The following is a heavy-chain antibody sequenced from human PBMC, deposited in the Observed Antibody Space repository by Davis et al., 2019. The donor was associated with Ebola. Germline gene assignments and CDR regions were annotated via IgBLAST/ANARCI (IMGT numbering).Heavy chain of an antibody. Sequence: GSLRLSCAVSGETLDGYFWTWIRQPPGKGLEWMGDINDGGLTHYHPSLESRITISIDTSKMHFSLHLTSVTAADTAKYYCASSVAAAAHFDDWGQGTPVTVSS. D-gene: IGHD6-13*01. CDR1: GETLDGYF. CDR3: ASSVAAAAHFDD. J-gene: IGHJ4*02. CDR2: INDGGLT. V-gene: IGHV4-34*10.